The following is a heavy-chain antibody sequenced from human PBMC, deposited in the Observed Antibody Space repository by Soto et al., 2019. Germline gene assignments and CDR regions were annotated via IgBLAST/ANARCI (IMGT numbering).Heavy chain of an antibody. J-gene: IGHJ6*02. D-gene: IGHD3-10*01. CDR3: ARNYGSGSQKLYYYYYGMDV. V-gene: IGHV4-39*01. CDR1: GGSISSSSYY. Sequence: SETLSLTCTVSGGSISSSSYYWGWIRQPPGKGLEWIGSIYYSGSTYYNPSLKSRVTISVDTSKNQFSLKLSSVTAADTAVYYCARNYGSGSQKLYYYYYGMDVWGQGTTVTVSS. CDR2: IYYSGST.